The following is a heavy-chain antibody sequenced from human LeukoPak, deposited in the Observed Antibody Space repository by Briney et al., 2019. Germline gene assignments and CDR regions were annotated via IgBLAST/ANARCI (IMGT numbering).Heavy chain of an antibody. D-gene: IGHD3-9*01. CDR1: GGSISSSSYY. Sequence: SETLSLTCTVSGGSISSSSYYWGWIRQPPGKGLEWIGSIYYSGSTNYNPSLKSRVTISVDTSKNQFSLKLSSVTAADTAVYYCARAKLRYFDWPGAGFDYWGQGTLVTVSS. V-gene: IGHV4-39*07. CDR2: IYYSGST. J-gene: IGHJ4*02. CDR3: ARAKLRYFDWPGAGFDY.